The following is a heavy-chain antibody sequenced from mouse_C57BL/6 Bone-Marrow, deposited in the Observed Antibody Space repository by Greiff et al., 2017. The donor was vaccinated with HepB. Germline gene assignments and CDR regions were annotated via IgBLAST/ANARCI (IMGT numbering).Heavy chain of an antibody. J-gene: IGHJ3*01. CDR3: ASPSFITSY. V-gene: IGHV1-26*01. Sequence: VQLQQSGPELVKPGASVKISCKASGYTFTDYYMNWVKQSHGKSLEWIGDINPNNGGTSYNQKFKGKATLTVDKSSSTAYMELRSLTSEDSAVYYCASPSFITSYWGQGTLVTVSA. CDR1: GYTFTDYY. CDR2: INPNNGGT. D-gene: IGHD1-1*01.